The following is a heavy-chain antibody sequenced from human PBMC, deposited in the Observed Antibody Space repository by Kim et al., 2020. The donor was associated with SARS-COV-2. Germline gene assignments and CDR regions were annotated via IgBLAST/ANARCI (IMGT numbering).Heavy chain of an antibody. Sequence: SETLSLTCTVSGGSISSYYWSWIRQPPGKGLEWIGYIYYSGSTNYNPSLKSRVTISVDTSKNQFSLKLSSVTAADTAVYYCARDNSNYAIYYYYGMDVWGQGTTVTVSS. V-gene: IGHV4-59*01. CDR1: GGSISSYY. J-gene: IGHJ6*02. CDR2: IYYSGST. CDR3: ARDNSNYAIYYYYGMDV. D-gene: IGHD4-4*01.